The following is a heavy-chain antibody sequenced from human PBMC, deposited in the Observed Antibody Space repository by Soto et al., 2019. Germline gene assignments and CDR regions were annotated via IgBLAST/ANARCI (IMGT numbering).Heavy chain of an antibody. J-gene: IGHJ4*02. Sequence: SVKVPCKASGGTFSSYAISWVRQAPGQGLEWMGGIIPIFGTANYAQKFQGRVTITADESTSTAYMELSSLRSEDTAVYYCARGYSYAVGEYYFDYWGQGTLVTVSS. CDR3: ARGYSYAVGEYYFDY. CDR1: GGTFSSYA. D-gene: IGHD5-18*01. V-gene: IGHV1-69*13. CDR2: IIPIFGTA.